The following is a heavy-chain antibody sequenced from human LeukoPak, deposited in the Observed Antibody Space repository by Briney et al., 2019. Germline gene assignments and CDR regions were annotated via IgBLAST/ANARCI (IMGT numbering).Heavy chain of an antibody. Sequence: ASVKVSCKASGYTFTGYYMHWVRQAPGQGLEWMGWINPNSGGTNYAQKFQGRVTMTRDTSISTAYMELGRLRSDDTAVYYCARAGYSGYAFDYWGQGTLVTVSS. CDR3: ARAGYSGYAFDY. CDR1: GYTFTGYY. V-gene: IGHV1-2*02. CDR2: INPNSGGT. J-gene: IGHJ4*02. D-gene: IGHD5-12*01.